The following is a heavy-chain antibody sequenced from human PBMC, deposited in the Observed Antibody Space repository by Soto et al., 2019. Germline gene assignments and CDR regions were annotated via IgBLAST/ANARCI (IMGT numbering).Heavy chain of an antibody. J-gene: IGHJ4*02. CDR3: ASSLDKPDGY. CDR2: LIPILGIA. CDR1: GGTFSSYT. V-gene: IGHV1-69*02. Sequence: QVQLVQSGAEVKKPGSSVKVSCKASGGTFSSYTISWVRQAPGQGLEWMGRLIPILGIANYAQKFQGRVTITADKSTSTAYMELSSLRSEDTAVYYCASSLDKPDGYWGQGILVTVSS. D-gene: IGHD3-9*01.